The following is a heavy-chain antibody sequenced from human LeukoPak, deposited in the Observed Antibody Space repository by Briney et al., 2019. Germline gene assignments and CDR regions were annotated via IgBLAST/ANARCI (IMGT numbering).Heavy chain of an antibody. CDR1: GGTFSSYA. J-gene: IGHJ5*02. V-gene: IGHV1-69*13. Sequence: ASVKVSCKASGGTFSSYAISWVRQAPGQGLEWMGGIIPIFGTANYAQKFQGRVTITADESTSTAYMELSSLRSEDTAVYYCARSLPRVLQLWLLGSNWFDPWGQGTLVTVSS. D-gene: IGHD5-18*01. CDR3: ARSLPRVLQLWLLGSNWFDP. CDR2: IIPIFGTA.